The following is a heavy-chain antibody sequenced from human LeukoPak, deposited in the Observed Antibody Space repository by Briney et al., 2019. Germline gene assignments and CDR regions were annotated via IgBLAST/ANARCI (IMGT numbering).Heavy chain of an antibody. J-gene: IGHJ3*01. CDR3: AKSGGSDPYAFDV. D-gene: IGHD3-10*01. CDR2: ISFDGSSD. CDR1: GFTFRNFN. Sequence: PGRSLRLSCAASGFTFRNFNMHWVGQAPGKRLEWVAVISFDGSSDSYADSVTGRFTISRDNSKNTLYLQMNSLRPDDTAVYYCAKSGGSDPYAFDVWGRGTMVSVS. V-gene: IGHV3-30*18.